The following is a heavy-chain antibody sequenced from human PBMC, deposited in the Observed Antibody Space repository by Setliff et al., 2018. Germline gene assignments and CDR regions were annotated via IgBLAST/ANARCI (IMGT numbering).Heavy chain of an antibody. Sequence: SETLSLTCIVSGGYIGGTSYYWAWIRQPPGKGLEWIGSIHFRGTTYYNPSLNSQVTISVDTSKNQFSLNLNSVTAADTAVYYCARVGVTSGRAYWGLGTLVTVSS. CDR2: IHFRGTT. D-gene: IGHD6-19*01. J-gene: IGHJ4*02. V-gene: IGHV4-39*01. CDR3: ARVGVTSGRAY. CDR1: GGYIGGTSYY.